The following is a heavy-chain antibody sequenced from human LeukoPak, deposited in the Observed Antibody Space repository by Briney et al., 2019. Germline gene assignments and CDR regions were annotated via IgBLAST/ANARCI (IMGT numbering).Heavy chain of an antibody. CDR1: GSSITSVSPY. Sequence: SETLSLTCTISGSSITSVSPYWGWIRQPPGKGLEWLVYIYYTVSTYYSPSLRSRVTMSVHTSENPFSLRMNSVTAVDTAVYYCARRWGNIVGVTYEYWGQGTLVTVSS. D-gene: IGHD3-16*01. CDR2: IYYTVST. J-gene: IGHJ4*02. CDR3: ARRWGNIVGVTYEY. V-gene: IGHV4-39*01.